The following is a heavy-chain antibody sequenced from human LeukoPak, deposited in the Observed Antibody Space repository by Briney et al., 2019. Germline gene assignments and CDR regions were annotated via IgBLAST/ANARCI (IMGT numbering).Heavy chain of an antibody. D-gene: IGHD2-2*01. V-gene: IGHV1-2*02. CDR2: INPNSGGT. J-gene: IGHJ6*02. CDR3: ARDLYQLLLYYYYGMDV. CDR1: GYTFTSYG. Sequence: ASVKVSCKASGYTFTSYGISWVRQAPGQGLAWMGWINPNSGGTNYAQKFQGRVTMTRDTSISTAYMELSRLRSDDTAVYYCARDLYQLLLYYYYGMDVWGQGTTVTVSS.